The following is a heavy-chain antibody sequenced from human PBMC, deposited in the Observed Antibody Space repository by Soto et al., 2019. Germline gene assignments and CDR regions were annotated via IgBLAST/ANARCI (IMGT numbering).Heavy chain of an antibody. CDR1: GGSFSGYY. CDR3: ARGEDIVVVVAAPGGPNWFDP. V-gene: IGHV4-34*01. Sequence: SETLSLTSAVYGGSFSGYYWSWIRQPPGKGLEWIGEINHRGSTNYNPSLKSRVTISVDTSKNQFSLKLSSVTAADTAVYYCARGEDIVVVVAAPGGPNWFDPWCQGTLVTVSS. D-gene: IGHD2-15*01. CDR2: INHRGST. J-gene: IGHJ5*02.